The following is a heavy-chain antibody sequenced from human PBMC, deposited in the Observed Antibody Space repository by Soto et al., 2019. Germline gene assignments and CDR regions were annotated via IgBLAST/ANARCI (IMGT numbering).Heavy chain of an antibody. V-gene: IGHV1-3*01. CDR2: INAGNGNT. CDR1: GYTFTNYA. J-gene: IGHJ6*02. Sequence: QVQLVQSGAEVKKPGASVKVSCKASGYTFTNYAMHWVRQAPGQRLEWMGWINAGNGNTKYSQKLQGRVTITRDTSASTAYMELSSPRYEDTAVYYCARGPLLWGDVWGQGTTVTVSS. CDR3: ARGPLLWGDV. D-gene: IGHD3-10*01.